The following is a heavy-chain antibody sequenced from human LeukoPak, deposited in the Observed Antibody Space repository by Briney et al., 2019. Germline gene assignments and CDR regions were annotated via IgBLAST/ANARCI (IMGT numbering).Heavy chain of an antibody. J-gene: IGHJ4*02. D-gene: IGHD3-10*01. V-gene: IGHV3-30*18. CDR1: GFTFSSYG. CDR2: ISTDGSDK. CDR3: AKDRTRRGADYCFDY. Sequence: GGSLRLSCAASGFTFSSYGMHWVRQAPGKGLEWVAVISTDGSDKYYADSVKGRFTISRDNSKSTLYLQMNSLRAEDTAVYYCAKDRTRRGADYCFDYWGQGTLVTVSS.